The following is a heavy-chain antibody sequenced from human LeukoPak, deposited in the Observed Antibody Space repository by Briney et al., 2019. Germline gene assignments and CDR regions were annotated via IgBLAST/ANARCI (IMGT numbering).Heavy chain of an antibody. V-gene: IGHV4-59*12. CDR2: IYYSGST. CDR1: GGSISSYY. CDR3: ASGGAVADY. D-gene: IGHD6-19*01. Sequence: SETLSLTCTVSGGSISSYYWSWIRQPPGKGLEWIGYIYYSGSTNYNPSLKSRVTISVDTSKNQFSLKLSSVTAADTAVYYCASGGAVADYWGQGTLVTVSS. J-gene: IGHJ4*02.